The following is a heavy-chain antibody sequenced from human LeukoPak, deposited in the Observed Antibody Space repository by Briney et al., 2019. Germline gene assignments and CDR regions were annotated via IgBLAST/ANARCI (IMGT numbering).Heavy chain of an antibody. CDR1: GYSFTSYW. CDR2: IYPGDSDT. CDR3: ARRSRIAVADPTGPFDY. J-gene: IGHJ4*02. V-gene: IGHV5-51*01. Sequence: GESLKISCKGSGYSFTSYWIGWVRQMPGKGLEWMGIIYPGDSDTRYSPSFQGQVTISADKSISTAYLQWSSLKASDTAMYYCARRSRIAVADPTGPFDYWGQGTLVTVSS. D-gene: IGHD6-19*01.